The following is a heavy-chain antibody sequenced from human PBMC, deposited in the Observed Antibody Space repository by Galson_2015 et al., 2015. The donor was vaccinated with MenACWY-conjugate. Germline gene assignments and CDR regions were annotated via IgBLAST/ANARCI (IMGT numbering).Heavy chain of an antibody. V-gene: IGHV3-30*18. CDR1: GFTFSTYG. D-gene: IGHD6-19*01. J-gene: IGHJ1*01. CDR2: ISFDGSKK. CDR3: AKGHIAMVGRYFHH. Sequence: SLRLSCAASGFTFSTYGMHWVRQAPGKGLEWLSIISFDGSKKYYGDSMKGRFTISRDNSKNTLFLQLNSLTPDDTAVYYCAKGHIAMVGRYFHHWGQGTLVTVSS.